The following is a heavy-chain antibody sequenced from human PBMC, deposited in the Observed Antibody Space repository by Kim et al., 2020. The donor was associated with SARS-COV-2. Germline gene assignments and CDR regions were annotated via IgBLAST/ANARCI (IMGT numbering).Heavy chain of an antibody. Sequence: SETLSLTCAVYGGSFSGYYWSWIRQPPGKGLEWIGEINHSGSTNYNPSLKSRVTISVDTSKNQFSLKLSSVTAADTAVYYCARGPLHRGVRGVTNWFDPWGQGTLVTVSS. V-gene: IGHV4-34*01. CDR2: INHSGST. J-gene: IGHJ5*02. CDR3: ARGPLHRGVRGVTNWFDP. CDR1: GGSFSGYY. D-gene: IGHD3-10*01.